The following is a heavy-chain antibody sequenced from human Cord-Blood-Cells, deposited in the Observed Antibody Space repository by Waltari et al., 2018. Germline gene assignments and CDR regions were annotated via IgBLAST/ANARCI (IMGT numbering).Heavy chain of an antibody. J-gene: IGHJ4*02. CDR3: AKDRGSRSFAPYDFWSGYHWAEFDY. D-gene: IGHD3-3*01. V-gene: IGHV3-30*18. CDR2: ISYDGRNK. Sequence: QAPGKGLEWVAVISYDGRNKYYADSVKGRFTISRDNSKNTLYLQMNSLRAEDTAVYYCAKDRGSRSFAPYDFWSGYHWAEFDYWGQGTLVTVTS.